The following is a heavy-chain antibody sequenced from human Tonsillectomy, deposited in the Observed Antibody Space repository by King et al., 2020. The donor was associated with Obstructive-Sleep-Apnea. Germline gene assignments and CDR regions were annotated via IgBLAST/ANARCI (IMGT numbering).Heavy chain of an antibody. CDR3: ARGVVVPAAFFDY. J-gene: IGHJ4*02. Sequence: VQLQESGPGLVKPSQNLSLTCTVSGGSISSGGYYWSWIRQHPGQGLEWIGYIYYSGSTYYNPSLKSRVTISVDTSKNQFSLKLSSVTAADTAVYYCARGVVVPAAFFDYWGQGTLVTVSS. CDR1: GGSISSGGYY. CDR2: IYYSGST. V-gene: IGHV4-31*03. D-gene: IGHD2-2*01.